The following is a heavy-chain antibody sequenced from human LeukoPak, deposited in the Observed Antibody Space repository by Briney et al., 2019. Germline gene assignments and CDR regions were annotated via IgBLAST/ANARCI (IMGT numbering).Heavy chain of an antibody. Sequence: GASVKVSCKASGGTFSTYVISWVRQAPGQGLEWMGGIIPVFGTANYAGKFQDRVTITADKSTSTAYMELSSLRSEDTAVYYCARDPRGYSYGTGAFDIWGQGTMVTVSS. CDR1: GGTFSTYV. D-gene: IGHD5-18*01. J-gene: IGHJ3*02. V-gene: IGHV1-69*06. CDR3: ARDPRGYSYGTGAFDI. CDR2: IIPVFGTA.